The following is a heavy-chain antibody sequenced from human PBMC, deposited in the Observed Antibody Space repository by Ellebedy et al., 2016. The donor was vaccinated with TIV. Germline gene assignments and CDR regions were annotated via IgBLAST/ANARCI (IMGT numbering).Heavy chain of an antibody. J-gene: IGHJ2*01. V-gene: IGHV5-51*01. Sequence: GESLKISXKGSGYRFSSFWIGWVRQMPGKGLEWMGIIYPDDSNIRYSPSFQGQVTISADKSINTAYLQWSTLKASDTAMYYCARRVIGGSYSPLWYFDLWGRGTLVTVSS. CDR1: GYRFSSFW. CDR2: IYPDDSNI. CDR3: ARRVIGGSYSPLWYFDL. D-gene: IGHD1-26*01.